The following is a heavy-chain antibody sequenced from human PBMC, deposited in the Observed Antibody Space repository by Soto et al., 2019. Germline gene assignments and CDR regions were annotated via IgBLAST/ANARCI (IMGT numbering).Heavy chain of an antibody. D-gene: IGHD5-12*01. CDR1: ADSISSDGFY. CDR3: ARDRGGYGVFDY. V-gene: IGHV4-31*03. J-gene: IGHJ4*02. CDR2: IYHSGGT. Sequence: QVQLQESGPGLVKPSQTLSLTCSVSADSISSDGFYWNWIRQPPGRGLEWIGYIYHSGGTYSSPSLRSRVTISVDTSKNQFTLKLSSVTAQDPAVYFCARDRGGYGVFDYWGQGTLGTVSS.